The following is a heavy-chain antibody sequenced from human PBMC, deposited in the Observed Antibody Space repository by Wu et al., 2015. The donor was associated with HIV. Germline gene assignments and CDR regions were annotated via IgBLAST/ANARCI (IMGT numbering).Heavy chain of an antibody. V-gene: IGHV1-69*05. CDR3: ARGQYGDGYNYYYYLRYGR. CDR1: GGTFSSYA. J-gene: IGHJ6*02. D-gene: IGHD5-24*01. CDR2: IIPIFGTA. Sequence: QVQLVQSGAEVKKPGSSVKVSCKASGGTFSSYAISWVRQAPGQGLEWMGGIIPIFGTANYAQKFQGRVTITTDESTSTAYMELSSLRSEDTAVYYCARGQYGDGYNYYYYLRYGRLGAKGPTVTVSS.